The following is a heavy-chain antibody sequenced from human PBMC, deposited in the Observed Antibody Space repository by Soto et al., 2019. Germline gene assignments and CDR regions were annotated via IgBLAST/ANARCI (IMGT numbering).Heavy chain of an antibody. CDR3: AREGQGYCSSTSCSSHAFDI. J-gene: IGHJ3*02. Sequence: GASVKVSCKASGYTFTGYYMHWVRQAPGQGLEWMGWINPNSGGTNYAQKFQGWVTMTRDTSISTAYMELSRLRSDDTAVYYCAREGQGYCSSTSCSSHAFDIWGQGTMVTVSS. D-gene: IGHD2-2*01. CDR2: INPNSGGT. CDR1: GYTFTGYY. V-gene: IGHV1-2*04.